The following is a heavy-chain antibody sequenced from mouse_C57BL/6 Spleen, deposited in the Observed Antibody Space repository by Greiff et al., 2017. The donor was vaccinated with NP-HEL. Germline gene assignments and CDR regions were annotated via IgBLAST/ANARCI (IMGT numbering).Heavy chain of an antibody. Sequence: QVQLQQPGAELVKPGASVKLSCKASGYTFTSYWMHWVKQRPGQGLEWIGMIHPNSGSTNYNEKFKGKATLTADKSSSTAYMELRSLTSEDSAVYFCARRDYDYYYAMDYWGQGTSVTVSS. CDR3: ARRDYDYYYAMDY. D-gene: IGHD2-4*01. CDR1: GYTFTSYW. J-gene: IGHJ4*01. CDR2: IHPNSGST. V-gene: IGHV1-64*01.